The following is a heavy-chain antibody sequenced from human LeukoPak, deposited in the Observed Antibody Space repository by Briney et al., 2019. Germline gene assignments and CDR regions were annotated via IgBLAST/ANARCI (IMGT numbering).Heavy chain of an antibody. D-gene: IGHD6-19*01. V-gene: IGHV4-59*01. CDR3: ARGEQWLVFDY. CDR2: IYYSGST. J-gene: IGHJ4*02. CDR1: GGSFSGYY. Sequence: SETLSLTCAVYGGSFSGYYWSWIRQPPGKGLEWIGYIYYSGSTNYNPSLKSRVTISVDTSKNQFSLKLSSVTAADTAVYYCARGEQWLVFDYWGQGTLVTVSS.